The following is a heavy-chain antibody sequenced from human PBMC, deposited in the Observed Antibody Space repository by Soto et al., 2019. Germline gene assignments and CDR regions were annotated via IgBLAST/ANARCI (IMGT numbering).Heavy chain of an antibody. J-gene: IGHJ4*02. CDR1: GFTFSSYW. V-gene: IGHV3-30*02. CDR2: IKNDGSNK. CDR3: ARARALYCSGGSCFGYSYGY. Sequence: GGSLRLSCAASGFTFSSYWMHWVRQAPGKGPVCVAVIKNDGSNKIYADSVKGRFTISRDNSKNTLYLQMNSLRAEDTAVYYCARARALYCSGGSCFGYSYGYWGQGTLVTVSS. D-gene: IGHD2-15*01.